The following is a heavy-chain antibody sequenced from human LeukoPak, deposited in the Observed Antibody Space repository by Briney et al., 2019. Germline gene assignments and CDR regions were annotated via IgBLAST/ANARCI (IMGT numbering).Heavy chain of an antibody. J-gene: IGHJ6*02. CDR1: GGSFSGYY. D-gene: IGHD1-1*01. CDR2: INHSGST. Sequence: PSETLSLTCAVYGGSFSGYYWSWIRQPPGKGLEWIGEINHSGSTNYNPSLKSRVIISVDTSKNQFSLKLSSVTAADTAVYYCARGPGEFYYYYYYGMDVWGQGTTVTVSS. CDR3: ARGPGEFYYYYYYGMDV. V-gene: IGHV4-34*01.